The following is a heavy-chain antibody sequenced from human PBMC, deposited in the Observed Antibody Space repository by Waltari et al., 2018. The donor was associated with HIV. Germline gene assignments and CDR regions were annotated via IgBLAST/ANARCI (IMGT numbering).Heavy chain of an antibody. CDR1: GFTFSNFW. D-gene: IGHD2-2*02. Sequence: EVQLVESGGGLVQPGGSLRLSCAASGFTFSNFWMSWVRQAPGKGLGWLGNIKQDGSEKYYVDSVKGRFTISRDNAKNSLYLQMNSLRAEDTAVYYCASPSIRAGMDVWGQGTTVTVSS. V-gene: IGHV3-7*01. J-gene: IGHJ6*02. CDR3: ASPSIRAGMDV. CDR2: IKQDGSEK.